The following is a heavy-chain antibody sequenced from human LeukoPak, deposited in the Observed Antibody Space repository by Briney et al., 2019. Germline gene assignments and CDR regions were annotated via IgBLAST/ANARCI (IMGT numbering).Heavy chain of an antibody. D-gene: IGHD2-2*01. CDR3: ARGYCSTTTCYFP. CDR1: GFTFSSYG. CDR2: ISSSSSYI. J-gene: IGHJ5*02. Sequence: PGGSLGLSCAASGFTFSSYGMSWVRQAPGKGLEWVTSISSSSSYIYYADSVKGRFTISRDNAKNSLCLQLNSLRAEDTAVYYCARGYCSTTTCYFPWGQGTLVTVSS. V-gene: IGHV3-21*01.